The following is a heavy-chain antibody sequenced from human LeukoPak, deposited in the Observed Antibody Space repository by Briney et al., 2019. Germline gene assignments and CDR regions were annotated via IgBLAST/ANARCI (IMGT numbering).Heavy chain of an antibody. CDR3: SKLVGTGAIPTDY. J-gene: IGHJ4*02. CDR1: GFTFSNYA. V-gene: IGHV3-23*01. D-gene: IGHD1-1*01. Sequence: GGSLRLSCAASGFTFSNYAMTWARQAPGKCLECVSVISASARNTDYADSVKGRFTISRDNSKNTLSLQMNSLRAEDTAIYYCSKLVGTGAIPTDYWGRGTLVTVSS. CDR2: ISASARNT.